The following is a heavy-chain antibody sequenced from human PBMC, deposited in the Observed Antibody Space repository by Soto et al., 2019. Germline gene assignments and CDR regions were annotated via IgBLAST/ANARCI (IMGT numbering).Heavy chain of an antibody. Sequence: PSETLSLTCAVYGGSFSGYYWSWIRQPPGKGLEWIGEINHSGSTNYNPSLKSRVTISVDTSKNQFSLKLSSVTAADTAVYYCARGRRSKTYYYDSSGYYNNWFDHWGQGTLVTVSS. CDR3: ARGRRSKTYYYDSSGYYNNWFDH. CDR2: INHSGST. CDR1: GGSFSGYY. V-gene: IGHV4-34*01. D-gene: IGHD3-22*01. J-gene: IGHJ5*02.